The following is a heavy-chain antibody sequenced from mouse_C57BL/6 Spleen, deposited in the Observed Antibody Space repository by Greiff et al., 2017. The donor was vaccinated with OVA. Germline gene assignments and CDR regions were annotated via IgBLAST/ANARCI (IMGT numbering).Heavy chain of an antibody. V-gene: IGHV1-80*01. J-gene: IGHJ2*01. CDR1: GYAFSSYW. CDR2: IYPGDGDT. CDR3: AKGSNYDFDY. Sequence: QVHVKQSGAELVKPGASVKISCKASGYAFSSYWMNWVKQRPGKGLEWIGQIYPGDGDTNYNGKFKGKATLTADKSSSTAYMQLSSLTSEDSAVYFCAKGSNYDFDYWGQGTTLTVSS. D-gene: IGHD2-5*01.